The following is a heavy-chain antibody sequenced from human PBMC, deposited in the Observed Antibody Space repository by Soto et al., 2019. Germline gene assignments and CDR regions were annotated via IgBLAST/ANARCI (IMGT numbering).Heavy chain of an antibody. J-gene: IGHJ5*02. CDR1: GFTFSDYY. CDR2: ISSSGSTI. V-gene: IGHV3-11*01. CDR3: ARQCLRGLRTCVTNP. D-gene: IGHD2-15*01. Sequence: QVQLVESGGGLVKPGGSLRLSCAASGFTFSDYYMSWIRQAPGKGLEWVSYISSSGSTIYYADSVKGRFTISRDNAKNSLYLQMNSLIADDTAVYYCARQCLRGLRTCVTNPCGQGTLVTVSS.